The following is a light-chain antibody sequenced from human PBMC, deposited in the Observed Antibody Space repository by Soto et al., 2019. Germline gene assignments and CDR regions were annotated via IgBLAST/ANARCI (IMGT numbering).Light chain of an antibody. CDR2: DNN. Sequence: QSVLTQPPSVSAAPGQTVTISCSGSSSNIGNNYVSWYQQLPGTAPKLLIYDNNKRPSGIPDRCSGSKSGTSATLGITGLQTGDEADYYCGTWDSSLSDVVFGGGTKLTVL. V-gene: IGLV1-51*01. CDR1: SSNIGNNY. J-gene: IGLJ2*01. CDR3: GTWDSSLSDVV.